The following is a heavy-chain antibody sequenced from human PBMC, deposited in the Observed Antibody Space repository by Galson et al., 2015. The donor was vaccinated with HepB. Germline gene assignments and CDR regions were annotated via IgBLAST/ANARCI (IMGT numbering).Heavy chain of an antibody. D-gene: IGHD1-26*01. V-gene: IGHV3-23*01. CDR3: ARGRVRYVVRREWGAYPY. CDR2: ISGSGGST. CDR1: GFTFSSYA. Sequence: SLRLSCAASGFTFSSYAMSWVRQAPGKGLEWVSAISGSGGSTYYADSVKGRFTISRDNSKNTLYLQMNSLRSEDTAVYYCARGRVRYVVRREWGAYPYWGQGTLVIVSS. J-gene: IGHJ4*02.